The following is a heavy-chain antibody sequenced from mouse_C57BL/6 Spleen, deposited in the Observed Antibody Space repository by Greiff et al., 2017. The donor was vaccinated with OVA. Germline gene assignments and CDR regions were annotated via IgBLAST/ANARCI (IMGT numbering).Heavy chain of an antibody. CDR1: GYTFTSYW. Sequence: QVQLQQSGAELVKPGASVKMSCKASGYTFTSYWITWVKQRPGQGLEWIGDIYPGSGSTNYNEKFKSKATLTVDTSSSTAYMQLSSLTSEDSAVYYCARKEGIYYGYDEAWFAYWGQGTLVTVSA. V-gene: IGHV1-55*01. CDR2: IYPGSGST. J-gene: IGHJ3*01. D-gene: IGHD2-2*01. CDR3: ARKEGIYYGYDEAWFAY.